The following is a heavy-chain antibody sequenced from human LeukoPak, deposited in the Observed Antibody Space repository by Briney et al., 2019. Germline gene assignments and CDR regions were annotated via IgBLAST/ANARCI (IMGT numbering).Heavy chain of an antibody. V-gene: IGHV4-38-2*01. Sequence: SETLSLTCAVSGYSISSGYYWGWIRQPPGKGLEWIGSIYHSGSTYYNPSLKSRVTISVDTSKNQFSLKLSSVTAADTVVYYCARGHCSGGSCYSDAFDIWGQGTMVTVSS. D-gene: IGHD2-15*01. CDR3: ARGHCSGGSCYSDAFDI. J-gene: IGHJ3*02. CDR2: IYHSGST. CDR1: GYSISSGYY.